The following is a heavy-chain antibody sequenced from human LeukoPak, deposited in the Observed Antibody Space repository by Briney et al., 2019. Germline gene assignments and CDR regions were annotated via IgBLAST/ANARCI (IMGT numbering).Heavy chain of an antibody. CDR1: GFTFSGSA. CDR2: IRSKANSYAT. Sequence: GGSLRLSCAASGFTFSGSAMHWVRQASGKGLEWVGRIRSKANSYATAYAASVKGRFTISRDDSKNTAYLQMNSLKTEDTAVYYCTIHDSSGYYSLDYWGQGTLVTVSS. V-gene: IGHV3-73*01. J-gene: IGHJ4*02. CDR3: TIHDSSGYYSLDY. D-gene: IGHD3-22*01.